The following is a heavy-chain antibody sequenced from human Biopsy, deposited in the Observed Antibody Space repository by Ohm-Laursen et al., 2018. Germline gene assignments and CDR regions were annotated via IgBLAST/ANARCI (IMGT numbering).Heavy chain of an antibody. J-gene: IGHJ5*01. V-gene: IGHV3-21*06. Sequence: LSCAASGVTLSGYGMNWVRQAPGKGLEWVSSISASSSYIHYADSVKGRFTVSRDNTKNSLYLQMNSLRAADTAIYYCATELLPPGVGGPWLDSWGQGTPVTVSS. CDR3: ATELLPPGVGGPWLDS. CDR1: GVTLSGYG. CDR2: ISASSSYI. D-gene: IGHD3-10*01.